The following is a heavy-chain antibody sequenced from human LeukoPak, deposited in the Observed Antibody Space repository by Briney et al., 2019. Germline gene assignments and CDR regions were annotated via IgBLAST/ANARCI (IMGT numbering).Heavy chain of an antibody. Sequence: NPGGSRRLSCAASGFTVSNHYMSWVRQAPGKGLEWVSSISSTSSYIYYADSVKGRFTISRDNAENSLYLQMSSLRAEDTAVYYCARASGAAGDFDYWGQGTLVIVTS. CDR2: ISSTSSYI. D-gene: IGHD3-10*01. J-gene: IGHJ4*02. CDR1: GFTVSNHY. CDR3: ARASGAAGDFDY. V-gene: IGHV3-21*01.